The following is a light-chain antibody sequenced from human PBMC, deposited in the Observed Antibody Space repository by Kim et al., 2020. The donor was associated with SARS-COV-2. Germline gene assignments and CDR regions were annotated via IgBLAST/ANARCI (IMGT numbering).Light chain of an antibody. J-gene: IGKJ4*01. CDR3: QHYYSMPLT. V-gene: IGKV4-1*01. CDR2: WAS. CDR1: QSVLYSSINKNY. Sequence: DIVMTQSPDSLAVSLGERATVNCKSSQSVLYSSINKNYLAWYQQKPGQPPKLLIYWASTRESGVPDRFSGSGSGTDFTLTISSLQAEDVAVYYCQHYYSMPLTFGGGTKVDIK.